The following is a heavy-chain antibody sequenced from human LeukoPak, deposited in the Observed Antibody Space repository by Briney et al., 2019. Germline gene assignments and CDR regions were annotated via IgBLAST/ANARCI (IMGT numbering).Heavy chain of an antibody. CDR3: ARQSYGSGSSTVDY. J-gene: IGHJ4*02. CDR2: IYYSGST. Sequence: SETLSLTCTVSGGSISSSSYYWGWIRQPPGKGLGWIGSIYYSGSTYYNPSLKSRVTISVDTSKNQFSPKLSSVTAADTAVYYCARQSYGSGSSTVDYWGQGTLVTVSS. D-gene: IGHD3-10*01. CDR1: GGSISSSSYY. V-gene: IGHV4-39*01.